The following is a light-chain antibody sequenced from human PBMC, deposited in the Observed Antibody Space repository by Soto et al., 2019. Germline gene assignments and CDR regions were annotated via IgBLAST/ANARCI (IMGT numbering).Light chain of an antibody. CDR3: NSYTNTNTLPV. V-gene: IGLV2-14*03. J-gene: IGLJ1*01. CDR2: GVT. CDR1: SGDFGNYNY. Sequence: QSVLTQPASVSGSPGRSTTTSCPGASGDFGNYNYVSWYQQHPGKAPQLLIYGVTNRPSGVSNRFSGSKSGNTASLTISGLQAGDEAEYYCNSYTNTNTLPVFGTGTKVTVL.